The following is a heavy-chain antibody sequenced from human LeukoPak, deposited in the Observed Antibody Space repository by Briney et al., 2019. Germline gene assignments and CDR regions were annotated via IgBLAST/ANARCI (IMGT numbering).Heavy chain of an antibody. Sequence: SVKVSCKASGYTFTSYDINWVRQATGQGLEWMGGIIPIFGTANYAQKFQGRVTITADESTSTAYMELSSLRSEDTAVYYCARGLINYYGSGSYLYYYYYMDVWGKGTTVTISS. J-gene: IGHJ6*03. CDR3: ARGLINYYGSGSYLYYYYYMDV. CDR1: GYTFTSYD. D-gene: IGHD3-10*01. CDR2: IIPIFGTA. V-gene: IGHV1-69*13.